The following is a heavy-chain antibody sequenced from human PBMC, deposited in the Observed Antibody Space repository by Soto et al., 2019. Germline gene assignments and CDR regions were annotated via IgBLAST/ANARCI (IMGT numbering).Heavy chain of an antibody. CDR2: ISSSTYI. V-gene: IGHV3-21*01. D-gene: IGHD1-20*01. CDR3: ARDLSITGTTYYYGMDV. J-gene: IGHJ6*02. Sequence: PGGSLRLSCAGPGFSFSSYSMNWVRQAPGKGLEWVSSISSSTYIYYGDSVKGRFTISRDNAKKSLYLQMNSLRAEDTAVYYCARDLSITGTTYYYGMDVWGQGTTVTVSS. CDR1: GFSFSSYS.